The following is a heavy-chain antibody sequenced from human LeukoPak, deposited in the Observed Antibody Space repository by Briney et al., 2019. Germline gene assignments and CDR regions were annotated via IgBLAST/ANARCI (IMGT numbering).Heavy chain of an antibody. D-gene: IGHD5-18*01. CDR2: ISWNSGSI. CDR3: AKGGVDTAMVYYFDY. J-gene: IGHJ4*02. Sequence: GRSLRLSCAASGFTFDDYAMHWVRQAPGKGLEWVSGISWNSGSIGYADSVKGRFSISRDNAKNSLYLQMNSLRAEDTALYYCAKGGVDTAMVYYFDYWGQGTLVTVSS. CDR1: GFTFDDYA. V-gene: IGHV3-9*01.